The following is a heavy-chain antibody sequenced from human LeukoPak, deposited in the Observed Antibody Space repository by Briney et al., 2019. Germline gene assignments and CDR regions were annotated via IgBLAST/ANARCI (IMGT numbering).Heavy chain of an antibody. V-gene: IGHV3-23*01. CDR3: ARASWVSSTDAVR. CDR1: GLIFSTFA. D-gene: IGHD3-16*01. CDR2: IRGNGEK. Sequence: PGGSLRLSCAASGLIFSTFAMSWVRQGPARGLEWVSSIRGNGEKFYADSVKGRFTLYSDSSRNTVYLQLNNLRVEDTAIYYCARASWVSSTDAVRWGQGTLVTVSS. J-gene: IGHJ4*02.